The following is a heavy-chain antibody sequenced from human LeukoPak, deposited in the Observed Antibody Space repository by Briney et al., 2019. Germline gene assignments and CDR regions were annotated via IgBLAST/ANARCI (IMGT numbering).Heavy chain of an antibody. J-gene: IGHJ6*03. D-gene: IGHD4-17*01. CDR3: ARDTASPYYYYMDV. CDR1: GGSISSYY. V-gene: IGHV4-4*07. CDR2: IYSSGST. Sequence: SETLSLTCTVSGGSISSYYWSWIRQPAGKGLEWIGRIYSSGSTKYNPSLKSRVTISVDASKKQFSLKLSSVTAADTAVYYCARDTASPYYYYMDVWGKGTTVIVSS.